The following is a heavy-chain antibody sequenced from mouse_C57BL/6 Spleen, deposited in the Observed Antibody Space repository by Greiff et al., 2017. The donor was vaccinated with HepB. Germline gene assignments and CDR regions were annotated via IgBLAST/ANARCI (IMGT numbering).Heavy chain of an antibody. D-gene: IGHD1-1*01. V-gene: IGHV1-76*01. Sequence: QVHVQQSGAELVRPGASVKLSCKASGYTFTDYYINWVKQRPGPGLEWIARIYPGSGNTYYNEKFKGKATLTAEKSSSTAYMQRRSLTSEASAVYFCASTVSYYSDYWDQGTTLTVSS. CDR2: IYPGSGNT. J-gene: IGHJ2*01. CDR3: ASTVSYYSDY. CDR1: GYTFTDYY.